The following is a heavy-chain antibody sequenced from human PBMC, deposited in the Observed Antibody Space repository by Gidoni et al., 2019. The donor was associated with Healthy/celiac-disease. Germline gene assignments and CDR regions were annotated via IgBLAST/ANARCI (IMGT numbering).Heavy chain of an antibody. CDR3: AHSGTWGLAGDY. Sequence: QITLKESGPTLVKPTQTLTLTCTFSGFSLSTSGVGVGWIRQPQGKALEWLALIYWNDDKRYSPSLKSRLTITKDTSKNQVVLTMTNMDPVDTATYYCAHSGTWGLAGDYWGQGTLVTVSS. CDR1: GFSLSTSGVG. V-gene: IGHV2-5*01. D-gene: IGHD7-27*01. J-gene: IGHJ4*02. CDR2: IYWNDDK.